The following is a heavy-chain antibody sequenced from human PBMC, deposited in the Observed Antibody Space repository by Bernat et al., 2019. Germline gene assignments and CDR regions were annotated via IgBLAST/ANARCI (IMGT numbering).Heavy chain of an antibody. J-gene: IGHJ6*03. Sequence: QVQLVESGGGVVQPGRSLRLSCAASGFTFSSYGMHWVRQAPGKGLEWVAVIWYDGSNKYYSDSVKGRFTISRDNSKNTLYLQMNSLRAEDTAVYYCARDPLGYCTGGVCCLSPRYYYYYMDVWGKGTTVTVSS. CDR2: IWYDGSNK. V-gene: IGHV3-33*01. D-gene: IGHD2-8*02. CDR3: ARDPLGYCTGGVCCLSPRYYYYYMDV. CDR1: GFTFSSYG.